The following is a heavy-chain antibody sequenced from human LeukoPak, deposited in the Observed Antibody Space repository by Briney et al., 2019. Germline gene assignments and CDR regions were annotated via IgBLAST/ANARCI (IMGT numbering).Heavy chain of an antibody. CDR2: ISYDGGNK. J-gene: IGHJ4*02. CDR1: GFTFSSYG. V-gene: IGHV3-30*18. CDR3: AKDRSKVATSLAAAVAEGY. D-gene: IGHD6-13*01. Sequence: PGGSLRLSCAASGFTFSSYGMHWVRQAPGKGLEWVAVISYDGGNKYYADSVKGRFTISRDNFKNTLYLQMSSLRPEDTAVYYCAKDRSKVATSLAAAVAEGYWGQGTLVTVSS.